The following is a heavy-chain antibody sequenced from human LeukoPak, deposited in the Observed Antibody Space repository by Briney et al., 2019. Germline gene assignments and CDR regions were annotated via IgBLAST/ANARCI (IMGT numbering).Heavy chain of an antibody. V-gene: IGHV3-21*01. CDR1: GFSFSSYS. CDR2: ISSSSSYI. Sequence: GGSLRLSCAASGFSFSSYSMNWVRQPPGKGLEWVSFISSSSSYIYYAASGKGRFPISRDNAKNSLFLQMNSLRAEDTAVYYCARDGDSDNIDFWGQGTLVTVSS. J-gene: IGHJ4*02. CDR3: ARDGDSDNIDF. D-gene: IGHD4-17*01.